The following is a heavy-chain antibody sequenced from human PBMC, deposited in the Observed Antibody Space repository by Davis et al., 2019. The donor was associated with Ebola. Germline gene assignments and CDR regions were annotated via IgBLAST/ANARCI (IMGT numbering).Heavy chain of an antibody. J-gene: IGHJ4*02. CDR1: GGAISTYF. CDR2: IHYSGST. V-gene: IGHV4-59*01. CDR3: ARDVGYYFDY. D-gene: IGHD1-26*01. Sequence: PGGSLRLSCTVFGGAISTYFWNWIRQPPGKGLEWIGYIHYSGSTNYNPSLKSRVTISVDTSKNQFSLKLSSVTAADTAVYYCARDVGYYFDYWGQGTLVTVSS.